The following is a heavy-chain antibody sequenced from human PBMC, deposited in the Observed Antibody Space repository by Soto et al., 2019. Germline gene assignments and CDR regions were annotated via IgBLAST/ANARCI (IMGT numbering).Heavy chain of an antibody. D-gene: IGHD6-6*01. J-gene: IGHJ4*02. CDR1: GGSISSSNYY. CDR3: AKTPLSSSYFDY. V-gene: IGHV4-39*01. Sequence: QLQLQESGPGLVKPSETLSLTCTVSGGSISSSNYYWGWIRQPPGKGLEWIGNIYYSGSTYYNPSLKSRVTISEDTSKNQFSLKLSSVTAADTAVYYCAKTPLSSSYFDYWGQGTLVTVSS. CDR2: IYYSGST.